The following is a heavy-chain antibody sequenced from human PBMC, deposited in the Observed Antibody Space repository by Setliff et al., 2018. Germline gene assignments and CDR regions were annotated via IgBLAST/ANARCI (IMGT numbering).Heavy chain of an antibody. CDR2: IIIMFGTT. Sequence: ASVKVSCKASGGTFSSSAISWVRQAPGQGLEWMGGIIIMFGTTNYAQKFQGRVTITTDKATSTSYMELNSLRYEDTAVYYCVTAASARSHWYDMGWFDPWGQGTLVTVSS. V-gene: IGHV1-69*05. CDR1: GGTFSSSA. CDR3: VTAASARSHWYDMGWFDP. J-gene: IGHJ5*02. D-gene: IGHD3-22*01.